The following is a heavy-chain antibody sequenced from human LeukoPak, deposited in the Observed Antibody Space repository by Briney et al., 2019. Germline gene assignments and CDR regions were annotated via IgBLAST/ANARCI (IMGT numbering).Heavy chain of an antibody. V-gene: IGHV1-18*01. Sequence: GASVKVSCKASNYTFISYGISWVRRAPGQGLEWMGWISAYNGNTNYAQKLQGRVTMTTDTSTSTAYMELRSLRSDDTAVYYCARGVMITFGGVIVPYYFDYWGQGTLVTVSS. CDR3: ARGVMITFGGVIVPYYFDY. CDR1: NYTFISYG. D-gene: IGHD3-16*02. CDR2: ISAYNGNT. J-gene: IGHJ4*02.